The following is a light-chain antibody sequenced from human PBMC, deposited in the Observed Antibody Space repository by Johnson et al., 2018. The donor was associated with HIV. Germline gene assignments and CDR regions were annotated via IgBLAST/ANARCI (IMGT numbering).Light chain of an antibody. CDR1: SSNIGNYY. V-gene: IGLV1-51*01. Sequence: QSVLTQPPSVSAAPGQKVTISCSGRSSNIGNYYVSWYQQIPGTAPKLLIYDNHKRPSGIPDRFSGSKSGTSATLGITGLQTGDEADYYCGTWDNSLSAGVFGTGTKVTVL. CDR2: DNH. J-gene: IGLJ1*01. CDR3: GTWDNSLSAGV.